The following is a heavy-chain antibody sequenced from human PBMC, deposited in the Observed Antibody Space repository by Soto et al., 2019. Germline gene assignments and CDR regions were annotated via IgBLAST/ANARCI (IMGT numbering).Heavy chain of an antibody. CDR3: ATESGSTYGYFDH. V-gene: IGHV4-30-4*01. D-gene: IGHD5-18*01. CDR1: GGSVNSDEDY. CDR2: ISNSGST. Sequence: SETLSLTCTVSGGSVNSDEDYWTWIRQSPGKGLEWIGYISNSGSTGYNPSLKTRLSMSVDRSKNQFTLRLTSVTAADTAVYFCATESGSTYGYFDHWGQGTQVTVSS. J-gene: IGHJ4*02.